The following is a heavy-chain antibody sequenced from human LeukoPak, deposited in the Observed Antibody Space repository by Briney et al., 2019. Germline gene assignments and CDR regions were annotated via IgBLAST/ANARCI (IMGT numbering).Heavy chain of an antibody. CDR1: GYSFTSYW. CDR2: SYPGDSDT. Sequence: GESLKISCKGSGYSFTSYWIGWVRQMPGKGLEWMGISYPGDSDTRYSPSFQGQVTISADKSISTAYLQWSSLKASDTAMYYCARRYDYVWGSYRWDYFDYWGQGTLVTVSS. V-gene: IGHV5-51*01. J-gene: IGHJ4*02. D-gene: IGHD3-16*02. CDR3: ARRYDYVWGSYRWDYFDY.